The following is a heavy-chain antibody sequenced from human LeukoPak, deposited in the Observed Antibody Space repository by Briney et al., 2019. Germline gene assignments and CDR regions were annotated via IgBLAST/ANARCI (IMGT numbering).Heavy chain of an antibody. CDR1: GGSISSYY. CDR2: IYYSGST. V-gene: IGHV4-59*01. Sequence: SETLSLTCTVSGGSISSYYWSWIRQPPGKGLEWIGYIYYSGSTNYNPSHKSRVTISVDTSKNQFSLKLSSVTAADTAVYYCARDKGTDLDYWGQGTLVTVSS. D-gene: IGHD2-8*02. CDR3: ARDKGTDLDY. J-gene: IGHJ4*02.